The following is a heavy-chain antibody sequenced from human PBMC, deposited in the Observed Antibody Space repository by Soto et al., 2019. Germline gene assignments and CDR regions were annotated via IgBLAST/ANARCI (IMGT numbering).Heavy chain of an antibody. J-gene: IGHJ3*02. CDR2: MNTNSGNT. D-gene: IGHD3-10*01. V-gene: IGHV1-8*01. Sequence: QVQLVQSGAEVKKPGASVKVSCKASGYTFTSYDINWVRQATGQGLEWMGWMNTNSGNTGYAQKFQSRVTRTRNTSISTAYMELSSMRSEDTAVYYCARGINYYASGDDAFDIWGQGTMVTVSS. CDR3: ARGINYYASGDDAFDI. CDR1: GYTFTSYD.